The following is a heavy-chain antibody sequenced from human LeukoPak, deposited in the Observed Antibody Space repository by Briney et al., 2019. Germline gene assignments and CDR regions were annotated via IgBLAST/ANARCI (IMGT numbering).Heavy chain of an antibody. CDR1: GGSISSYY. CDR3: ARGHPHDILTGYLYYFDY. J-gene: IGHJ4*02. D-gene: IGHD3-9*01. V-gene: IGHV4-59*01. Sequence: SETLSLTCTVSGGSISSYYWSWIRQPPGKGLEWIGYICYSGSTNYNPSLKSRVTTSVDTSKNQFSLKLSSVTAADTAVYYCARGHPHDILTGYLYYFDYWGQGTLVTVSS. CDR2: ICYSGST.